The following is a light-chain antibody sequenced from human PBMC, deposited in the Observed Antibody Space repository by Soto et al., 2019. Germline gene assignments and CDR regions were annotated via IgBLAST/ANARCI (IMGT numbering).Light chain of an antibody. Sequence: DIVLTQSPGNLSFSPGERATLSCRASQSVSSSYLAWSQQIPGQAPRXLIYGASGRATGIPDMFSGRGSGXGFTLTISRLEPEEFAVYYCQTYGSSPRITFGQGQRLEIK. J-gene: IGKJ5*01. CDR1: QSVSSSY. CDR2: GAS. V-gene: IGKV3-20*01. CDR3: QTYGSSPRIT.